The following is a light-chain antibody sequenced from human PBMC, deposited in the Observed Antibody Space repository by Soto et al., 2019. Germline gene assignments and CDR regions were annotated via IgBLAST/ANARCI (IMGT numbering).Light chain of an antibody. Sequence: QSALTQPASVSGSPGQSITISCTGASSDVGSYNYVSWYQQYPGKAPKLMLYEVSARPSGVSNRVSGSKSGNTASLTISGLQAEDESDYYCSSYTTSSSLVFGTGTKVTVL. J-gene: IGLJ1*01. CDR2: EVS. CDR1: SSDVGSYNY. V-gene: IGLV2-14*01. CDR3: SSYTTSSSLV.